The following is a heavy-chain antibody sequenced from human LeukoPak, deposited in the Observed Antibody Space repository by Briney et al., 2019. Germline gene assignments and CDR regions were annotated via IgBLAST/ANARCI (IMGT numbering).Heavy chain of an antibody. CDR1: GGSFSGYY. V-gene: IGHV4-34*01. CDR3: ARLGVYNWFDP. D-gene: IGHD3-16*01. CDR2: INHSGST. J-gene: IGHJ5*02. Sequence: SETLSLTCAVYGGSFSGYYWSWIRQPPGKGLEWIGEINHSGSTNYNPSLKSRVTISVDTSKNQFSLKLSSVTAADTAVYYCARLGVYNWFDPWGQGTLVTVSS.